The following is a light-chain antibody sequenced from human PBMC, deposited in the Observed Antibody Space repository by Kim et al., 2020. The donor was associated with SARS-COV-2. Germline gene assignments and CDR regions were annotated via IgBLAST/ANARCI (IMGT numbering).Light chain of an antibody. CDR1: SGSIDDNY. CDR3: QSYNRDNVL. J-gene: IGLJ2*01. CDR2: EDD. V-gene: IGLV6-57*04. Sequence: NFMLTQPHSVSESPGNTVTISCTRSSGSIDDNYVQWYQRRPGGVPTAVIYEDDQRPSGVSDRFSGSIDNSSNSASLTISGLRTEDEADYYCQSYNRDNVLFGGGTQLTVL.